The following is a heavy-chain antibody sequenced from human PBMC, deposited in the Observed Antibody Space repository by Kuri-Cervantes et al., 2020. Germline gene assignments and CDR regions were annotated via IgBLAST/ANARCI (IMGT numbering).Heavy chain of an antibody. CDR3: ARGDRPSNMVGGVISGFES. J-gene: IGHJ4*02. V-gene: IGHV4-59*01. CDR1: GGSMTSYY. CDR2: VHHIGST. Sequence: ESLKISCNVSGGSMTSYYWSWIRQPPGKALEWIGYVHHIGSTKYNPSLNGRVTISIDTSKKQLSLKLNSMTTADTAVYFCARGDRPSNMVGGVISGFESWGQGTLVTVSS. D-gene: IGHD3-10*01.